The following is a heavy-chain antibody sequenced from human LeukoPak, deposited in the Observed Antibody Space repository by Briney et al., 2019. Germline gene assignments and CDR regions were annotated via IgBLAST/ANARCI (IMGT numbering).Heavy chain of an antibody. J-gene: IGHJ4*02. D-gene: IGHD3-3*01. CDR1: GFTFTSYN. V-gene: IGHV3-48*04. CDR3: ARGYYNFWSGYRAEYYFDY. Sequence: GGSLRLSCAASGFTFTSYNMNWVRQAPGKGLEWVSYISSSGSTIYYADSLKGRFTISRDNAKNSLYLQMNSLRAEDTAVYYCARGYYNFWSGYRAEYYFDYWGQGTLVTVSS. CDR2: ISSSGSTI.